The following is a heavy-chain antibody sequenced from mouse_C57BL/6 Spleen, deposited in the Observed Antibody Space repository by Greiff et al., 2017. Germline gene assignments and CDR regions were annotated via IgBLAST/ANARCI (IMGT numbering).Heavy chain of an antibody. J-gene: IGHJ2*01. Sequence: VQLQQSGPELVKPGASVKMSCKASGYTFTDYNMHWVKQSHGKSLEWIGYINPNNGGTSYNQKFKGKATLTVNKSSSTAYMELRSLTSEDSAVYYCARWVISVVATRGYYFDYWGQGTTLTVSS. CDR2: INPNNGGT. CDR1: GYTFTDYN. D-gene: IGHD1-1*01. V-gene: IGHV1-22*01. CDR3: ARWVISVVATRGYYFDY.